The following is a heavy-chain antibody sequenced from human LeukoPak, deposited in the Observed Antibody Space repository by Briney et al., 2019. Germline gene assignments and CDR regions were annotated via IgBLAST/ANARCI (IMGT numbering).Heavy chain of an antibody. V-gene: IGHV3-33*01. Sequence: GGSLRLSCAGSVFTFSGNAMHWVRQAPGKGLEWVTVIWYDGSNKYYADSVKGRFTISRDNSKNTLYLQMNSLRVEDTAVYYCVSRDGYSYGLDYWGQEAPVSVSS. J-gene: IGHJ4*02. CDR1: VFTFSGNA. CDR2: IWYDGSNK. D-gene: IGHD5-18*01. CDR3: VSRDGYSYGLDY.